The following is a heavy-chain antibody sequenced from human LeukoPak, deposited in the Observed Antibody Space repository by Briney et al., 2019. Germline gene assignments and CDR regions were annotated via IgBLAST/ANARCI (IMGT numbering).Heavy chain of an antibody. Sequence: ASVKVSCKTSGYTFTGYYMHWVRQAPGQGLEWMGWINPNSGGTNYAQKFQGRVTMTRDTSISTAYMELSRLRSDDTAVYYCARDFSCSAIFDYWGQGTLVTVSS. J-gene: IGHJ4*02. CDR1: GYTFTGYY. CDR3: ARDFSCSAIFDY. D-gene: IGHD2-2*01. CDR2: INPNSGGT. V-gene: IGHV1-2*02.